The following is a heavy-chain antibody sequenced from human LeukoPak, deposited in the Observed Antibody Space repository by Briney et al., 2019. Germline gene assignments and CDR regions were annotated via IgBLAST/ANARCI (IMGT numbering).Heavy chain of an antibody. CDR3: AREKAEDFDY. J-gene: IGHJ4*02. V-gene: IGHV3-21*01. D-gene: IGHD1-14*01. CDR1: GFTFSSYS. CDR2: IGSSSISI. Sequence: PGGSLRLSCAASGFTFSSYSMNWVRQAPGMGLEWVSSIGSSSISIYYADSVKGRFTTSRDNAKNSLYLQMNSLGPDDTAVYFCAREKAEDFDYWGQGTLVTVSS.